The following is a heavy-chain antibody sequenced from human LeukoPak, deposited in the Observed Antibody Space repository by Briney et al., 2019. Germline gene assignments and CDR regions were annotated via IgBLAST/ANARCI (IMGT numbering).Heavy chain of an antibody. CDR1: GFTVSSNY. CDR2: IYSGGST. V-gene: IGHV3-53*01. CDR3: ARGRGSYYPLGY. J-gene: IGHJ4*02. D-gene: IGHD1-26*01. Sequence: PGGSLRLSCAASGFTVSSNYMSWVRPAPGKGLEWVSVIYSGGSTYYADSVKGRFTISRDNSKNTLYLQMNSLRAEDPAVYYCARGRGSYYPLGYWGQGTLVTVSS.